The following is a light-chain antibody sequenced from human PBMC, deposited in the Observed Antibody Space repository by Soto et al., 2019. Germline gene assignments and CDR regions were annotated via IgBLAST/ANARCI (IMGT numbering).Light chain of an antibody. CDR1: QGISSA. CDR2: DAS. V-gene: IGKV1-13*02. Sequence: AIQLTQSPSSLSASVGDRVTITCRASQGISSALAWYQQKPGKAPKLLIYDASSLESGVPSRFSGSGSGTDFTLTISSLQPEDCATYYCQQFNSYPQIFGQGTRLEIK. J-gene: IGKJ5*01. CDR3: QQFNSYPQI.